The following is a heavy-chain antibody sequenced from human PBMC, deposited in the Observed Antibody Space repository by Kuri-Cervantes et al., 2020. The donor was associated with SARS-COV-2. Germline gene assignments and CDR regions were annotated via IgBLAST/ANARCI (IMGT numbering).Heavy chain of an antibody. CDR2: ISGGGKIT. D-gene: IGHD2/OR15-2a*01. CDR1: GFTFSNYA. V-gene: IGHV3-23*01. CDR3: GREAEGHFFYYYMDV. J-gene: IGHJ6*03. Sequence: GGSLRLSCAASGFTFSNYALSWVRQAPGKGLEWVATISGGGKITHYADSVKGRFTMSRDNSQNTLSLHMNSLRSDDTAVYYCGREAEGHFFYYYMDVWGKGTTVTVSS.